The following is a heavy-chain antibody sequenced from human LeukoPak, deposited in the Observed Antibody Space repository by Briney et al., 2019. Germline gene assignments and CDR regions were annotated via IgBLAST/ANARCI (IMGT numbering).Heavy chain of an antibody. Sequence: PSETLSLTCTISGGSISSYYWSWIRQPPGKGLEWIGCIYYNGITNYNPSLKSRVTMLVDTSRNQFSLKLSSVTAADTAVYYCARPGTPATSTGYYVDPFDIWGLGTMVTVSA. J-gene: IGHJ3*02. V-gene: IGHV4-59*08. CDR3: ARPGTPATSTGYYVDPFDI. D-gene: IGHD3-22*01. CDR1: GGSISSYY. CDR2: IYYNGIT.